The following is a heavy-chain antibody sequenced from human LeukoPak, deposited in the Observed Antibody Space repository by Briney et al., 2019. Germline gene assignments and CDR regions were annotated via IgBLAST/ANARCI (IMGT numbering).Heavy chain of an antibody. Sequence: ASVKVSCKASGYTFTGYYMHWVRQAPGQGLEWMGWIDPNSGGTNYAQKFQGRVTMTRDTSISTAYMELSRLRSDDTAVYYCASEPANYNWFDPWGQGTLVTVSS. D-gene: IGHD2-2*01. CDR3: ASEPANYNWFDP. CDR2: IDPNSGGT. CDR1: GYTFTGYY. J-gene: IGHJ5*02. V-gene: IGHV1-2*02.